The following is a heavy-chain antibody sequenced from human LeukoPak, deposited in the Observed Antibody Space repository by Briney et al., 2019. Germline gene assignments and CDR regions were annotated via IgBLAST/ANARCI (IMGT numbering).Heavy chain of an antibody. V-gene: IGHV3-23*01. J-gene: IGHJ4*02. D-gene: IGHD3-10*01. CDR3: AKDLAGSGSYA. CDR2: ISGRGGST. CDR1: GFTFSSYA. Sequence: GGSLRLSCAASGFTFSSYAMSWVPQAPGKGLEWVSAISGRGGSTYYADSVKGRFTSSRDNSKNTLYLQMNSMRAEDTAVYYCAKDLAGSGSYAWGQGTLVTVSS.